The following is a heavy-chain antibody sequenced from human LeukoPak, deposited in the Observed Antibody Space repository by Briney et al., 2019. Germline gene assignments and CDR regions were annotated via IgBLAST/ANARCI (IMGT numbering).Heavy chain of an antibody. CDR2: IYTSGST. V-gene: IGHV4-61*02. Sequence: SQTLSLTCTVSGGSISSGSYYWSWIRKPAGKGLEWIGRIYTSGSTNYNPSLKSRVTISVDTSKNQLSLKLSSVSAADTAVYYCARDLGILWFDPWGQGTLVTVSS. CDR3: ARDLGILWFDP. D-gene: IGHD1-1*01. J-gene: IGHJ5*02. CDR1: GGSISSGSYY.